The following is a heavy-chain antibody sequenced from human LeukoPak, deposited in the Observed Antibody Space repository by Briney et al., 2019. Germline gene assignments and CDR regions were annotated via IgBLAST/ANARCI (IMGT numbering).Heavy chain of an antibody. D-gene: IGHD2-15*01. CDR2: ISGSGGST. CDR1: GFTFSSYA. J-gene: IGHJ4*02. CDR3: AKDGGYCSGGSCMYYFDY. V-gene: IGHV3-23*01. Sequence: HSGGSLRLSCAASGFTFSSYAMSWVRQAPGKGLEWVSAISGSGGSTYYADSVKGRFTISRDNSKNTLYLQMNSLRAEDTAVYYCAKDGGYCSGGSCMYYFDYWGQGTLVTVAS.